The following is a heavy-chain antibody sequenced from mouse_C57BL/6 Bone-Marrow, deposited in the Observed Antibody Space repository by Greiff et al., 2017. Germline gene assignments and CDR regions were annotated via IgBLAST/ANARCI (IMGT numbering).Heavy chain of an antibody. J-gene: IGHJ2*01. CDR3: ARNGGLRVFDY. V-gene: IGHV5-12*01. Sequence: EVQGVESGGGLVQPGGSLKLSCAASGFTFSDYYMYWVRQTPEKRLEWVAYISNGGGSTYYPDTVKGRFTISRDNAKNTLYLQMSRLKSEDTAMYYCARNGGLRVFDYWGQGTTLTVSS. CDR2: ISNGGGST. D-gene: IGHD1-1*01. CDR1: GFTFSDYY.